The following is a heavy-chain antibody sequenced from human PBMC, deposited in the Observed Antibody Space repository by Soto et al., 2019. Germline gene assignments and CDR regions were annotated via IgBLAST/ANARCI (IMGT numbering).Heavy chain of an antibody. D-gene: IGHD6-13*01. CDR2: ISGSGGST. J-gene: IGHJ6*03. CDR1: GFTFSSYA. V-gene: IGHV3-23*01. CDR3: ASSIAAAGMGAGSYYMDV. Sequence: GGSLRLSCAASGFTFSSYAMSWVRQAPGKGLEWVSAISGSGGSTYYADSGKGRFTISRDNSKNTLYLQMNSLRAEDTAVYYCASSIAAAGMGAGSYYMDVWGKGTTVTVSS.